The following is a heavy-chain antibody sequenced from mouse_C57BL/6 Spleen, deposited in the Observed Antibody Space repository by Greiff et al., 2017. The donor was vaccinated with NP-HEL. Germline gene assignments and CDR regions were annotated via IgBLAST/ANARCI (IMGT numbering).Heavy chain of an antibody. V-gene: IGHV1-72*01. D-gene: IGHD2-3*01. J-gene: IGHJ4*01. CDR1: GYTFTSYW. CDR2: IDPNSGGT. Sequence: VQLQQPGAELVKPGASVKLSCKASGYTFTSYWMHWVKQRPGRGLEWIGRIDPNSGGTKYNEKFKSKATLTVDKPSITAYMQLSSLTSEYSAVYYCPRSAYDGYYYSMDYWGQGTSVTVSS. CDR3: PRSAYDGYYYSMDY.